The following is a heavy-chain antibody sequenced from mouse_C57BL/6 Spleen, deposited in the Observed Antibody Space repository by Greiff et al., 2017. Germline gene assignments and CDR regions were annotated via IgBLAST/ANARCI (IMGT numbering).Heavy chain of an antibody. V-gene: IGHV1-64*01. CDR1: GYTFTSYW. Sequence: QVHVKQSGAELVKPGASVKLSCKASGYTFTSYWMHWVKQRPGQGLEWIGMIHPNSGSTNYNEKFTGKATLTVDTSSSTAYMELRSLTSEDTAVYDCARPYYYGSSYLAYWGQGTLVTVSA. CDR3: ARPYYYGSSYLAY. D-gene: IGHD1-1*01. CDR2: IHPNSGST. J-gene: IGHJ3*01.